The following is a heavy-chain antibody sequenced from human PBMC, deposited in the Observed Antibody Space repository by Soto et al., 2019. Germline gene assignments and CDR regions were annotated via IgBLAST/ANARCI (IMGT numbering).Heavy chain of an antibody. J-gene: IGHJ6*02. CDR1: GYTFTGYY. CDR3: ARERGGTINWKGEYYYYGMDV. D-gene: IGHD1-1*01. Sequence: ASVKVSCKASGYTFTGYYMHWVRQAPGQGLEWMGWINPNSGGTNYAQKFQGRVTMTRDTSISTAYMELSRLRSDDTAVYYCARERGGTINWKGEYYYYGMDVWGQGTTVTVSS. CDR2: INPNSGGT. V-gene: IGHV1-2*02.